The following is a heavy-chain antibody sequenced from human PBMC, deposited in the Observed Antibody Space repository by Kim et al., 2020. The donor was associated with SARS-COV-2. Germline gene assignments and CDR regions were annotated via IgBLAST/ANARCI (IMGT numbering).Heavy chain of an antibody. V-gene: IGHV3-74*01. J-gene: IGHJ4*02. D-gene: IGHD2-2*01. CDR1: GLTFSSYW. Sequence: GGSLRLSCAASGLTFSSYWMHWVRQAQGKRLMWVSVINNDGSATTYADSVKGRFTISRDNAKNTLYLQMNSLRADDTAVYYCATSRTYDYWGQGTLVTVSS. CDR3: ATSRTYDY. CDR2: INNDGSAT.